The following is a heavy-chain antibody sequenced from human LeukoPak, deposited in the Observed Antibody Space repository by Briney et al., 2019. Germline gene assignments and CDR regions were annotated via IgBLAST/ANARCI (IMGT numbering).Heavy chain of an antibody. CDR1: RXX. J-gene: IGHJ4*02. Sequence: RXXMXWXRQAXXXGXEWVSVIYSGGRTYYADSVTGRITISRDNSKNTLYLQMSGLRAEDTAIYYCARPYGNGWIDYWGQGTLVTVSS. CDR3: ARPYGNGWIDY. V-gene: IGHV3-53*01. D-gene: IGHD6-19*01. CDR2: IYSGGRT.